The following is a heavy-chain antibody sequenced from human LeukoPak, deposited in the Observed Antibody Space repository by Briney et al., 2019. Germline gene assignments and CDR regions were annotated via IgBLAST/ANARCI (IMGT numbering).Heavy chain of an antibody. V-gene: IGHV1-69*13. CDR1: GYTFTSYY. D-gene: IGHD4-17*01. CDR2: IIPIFGTA. J-gene: IGHJ6*03. Sequence: SVKVSCKASGYTFTSYYMHWVRQAPGQGLEWMGGIIPIFGTANYAQKFQGRVTITADESTSTAYMELSSLRSEDTAVYYCARGSPLYGDYALEYYYYMDVWGKGTTVTISS. CDR3: ARGSPLYGDYALEYYYYMDV.